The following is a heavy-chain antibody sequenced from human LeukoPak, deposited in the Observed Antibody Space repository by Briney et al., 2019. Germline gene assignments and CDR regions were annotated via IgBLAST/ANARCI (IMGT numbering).Heavy chain of an antibody. D-gene: IGHD2-21*02. CDR3: ARDHYHKIHSVMVTAPDY. Sequence: ASVKVSCKASGDTFSSYYMHWVRQAPGEGLEWMGIINPTGGSTSYAQKFQGRVTMTRDTSTSTVYMELSSLRSEDTAVYYCARDHYHKIHSVMVTAPDYWGQGTLVIVSS. CDR1: GDTFSSYY. J-gene: IGHJ4*02. CDR2: INPTGGST. V-gene: IGHV1-46*01.